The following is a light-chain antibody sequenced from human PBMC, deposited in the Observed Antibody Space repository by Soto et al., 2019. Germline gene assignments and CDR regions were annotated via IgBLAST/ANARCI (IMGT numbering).Light chain of an antibody. CDR1: QSVLYNSNNKNY. CDR2: WAS. J-gene: IGKJ4*01. Sequence: DIVMTQSPDSLAVSLGERATINCKSSQSVLYNSNNKNYLAWYQQKPGQPPKLLFYWASARESGVPDRFSGSESGTDFTLTISSLQAEDVAIYHCQQYYVIPVTFGGGTKVEIK. CDR3: QQYYVIPVT. V-gene: IGKV4-1*01.